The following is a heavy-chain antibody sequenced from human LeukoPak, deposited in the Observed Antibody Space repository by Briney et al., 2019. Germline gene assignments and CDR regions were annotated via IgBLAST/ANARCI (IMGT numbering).Heavy chain of an antibody. Sequence: SETLSLTCTVSGGSISSYYWSWIRQPPGKGLEWIGYIYYSGSTNYNPSLKSRVTMSVDTSENQFSLKLRSVTAADTAVYYCARGEDSSGYWPGLDYWGQGTLVTVSS. D-gene: IGHD3-22*01. CDR3: ARGEDSSGYWPGLDY. J-gene: IGHJ4*02. V-gene: IGHV4-59*01. CDR2: IYYSGST. CDR1: GGSISSYY.